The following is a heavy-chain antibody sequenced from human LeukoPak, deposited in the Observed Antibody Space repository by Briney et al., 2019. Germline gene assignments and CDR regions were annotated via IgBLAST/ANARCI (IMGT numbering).Heavy chain of an antibody. CDR1: GFTFSSYS. J-gene: IGHJ4*02. V-gene: IGHV3-21*04. Sequence: GESLRLSCAASGFTFSSYSMNWVRQAPGKGLEWVSSITPSSSYIYYADSVKGRFTISRDNAKYSLYLQMNSLRAEDTAVYYCARNWGLEYWGQGTLVTVSS. D-gene: IGHD7-27*01. CDR2: ITPSSSYI. CDR3: ARNWGLEY.